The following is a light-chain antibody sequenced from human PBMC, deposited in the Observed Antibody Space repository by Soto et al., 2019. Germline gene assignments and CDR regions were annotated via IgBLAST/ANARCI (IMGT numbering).Light chain of an antibody. Sequence: DIQMTQSPSTLYASVGDRVTITCRASQSIGASLAWFQQKPGKAPNLLIYKASSLESGVPSRFSGSGSGTEFTLTISTLQPDDFATYYCQQYNISPLTFGGGTKVEIK. CDR2: KAS. J-gene: IGKJ4*01. CDR3: QQYNISPLT. V-gene: IGKV1-5*03. CDR1: QSIGAS.